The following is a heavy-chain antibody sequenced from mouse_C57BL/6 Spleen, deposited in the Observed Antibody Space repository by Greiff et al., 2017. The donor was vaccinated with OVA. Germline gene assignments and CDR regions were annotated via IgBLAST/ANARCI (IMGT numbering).Heavy chain of an antibody. D-gene: IGHD1-1*01. CDR3: ATGSKRSWFAY. Sequence: EVKLVESGGGLVKPGGSLKLSCAASGFTFSDYGMHWVRQAPEKGLEWVAYISSGSSTIYYADTVKGRFTISRDNAKHTLFLQLTSLRSEDTAMYYCATGSKRSWFAYWGQGTLVTVSA. CDR2: ISSGSSTI. J-gene: IGHJ3*01. V-gene: IGHV5-17*01. CDR1: GFTFSDYG.